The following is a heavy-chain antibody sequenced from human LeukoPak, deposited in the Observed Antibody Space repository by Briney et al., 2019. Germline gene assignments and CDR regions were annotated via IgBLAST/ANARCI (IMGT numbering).Heavy chain of an antibody. CDR3: ARGSYTSTWF. J-gene: IGHJ4*02. V-gene: IGHV6-1*01. D-gene: IGHD6-13*01. CDR1: GDSISSNSAA. CDR2: TYYRSKWYT. Sequence: SQTLSLTCAISGDSISSNSAAWSWIRQSPSRGLEWLGRTYYRSKWYTEYAVSVKSRITINPDTSKNQFSLQLNSVTPEDTAVYYCARGSYTSTWFWGQGTLVTVSS.